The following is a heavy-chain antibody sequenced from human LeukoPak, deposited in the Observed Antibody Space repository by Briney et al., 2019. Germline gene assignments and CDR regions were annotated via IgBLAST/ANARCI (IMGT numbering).Heavy chain of an antibody. J-gene: IGHJ3*02. D-gene: IGHD4-17*01. CDR3: VTTVTTTNAFDI. Sequence: SETLSLTCTVSGGSTSSSSYYWGWIRQPPGKGLEWIGSIYYSGSTYYNPSLKSRVTISVDTSKNQFSLKLSSVTAADTAVYYSVTTVTTTNAFDIWGQGTMVTVSS. V-gene: IGHV4-39*01. CDR1: GGSTSSSSYY. CDR2: IYYSGST.